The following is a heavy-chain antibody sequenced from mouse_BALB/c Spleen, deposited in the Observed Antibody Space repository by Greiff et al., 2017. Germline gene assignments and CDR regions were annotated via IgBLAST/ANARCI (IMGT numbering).Heavy chain of an antibody. CDR2: ISSGSSTI. J-gene: IGHJ4*01. CDR3: ARWDGNSHYYAMDY. D-gene: IGHD2-1*01. V-gene: IGHV5-17*02. CDR1: GFTFSSFG. Sequence: EVKVVESGGGLVQPGGSRKLSCAASGFTFSSFGMHWVRQAPEKGLEWVAYISSGSSTIYYADTVKGRFTISRDNPKNTLFLQMTSLRSEDTAMYYCARWDGNSHYYAMDYWGQGTSVTVSS.